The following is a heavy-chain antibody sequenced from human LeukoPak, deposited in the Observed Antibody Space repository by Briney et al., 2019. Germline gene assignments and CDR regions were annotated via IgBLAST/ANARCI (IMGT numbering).Heavy chain of an antibody. CDR3: ARHVRKRGIAVDGTTGWFDP. Sequence: LETLSLTCTVSGGSISTIIYYWGSVRHPPGKGLEWIGNIFFSVSTYYSPSLKSRVTISLDTSKNHFSLKLSSVTAADTAVYYCARHVRKRGIAVDGTTGWFDPWGQGPLVTVSS. J-gene: IGHJ5*02. CDR1: GGSISTIIYY. CDR2: IFFSVST. V-gene: IGHV4-39*01. D-gene: IGHD6-19*01.